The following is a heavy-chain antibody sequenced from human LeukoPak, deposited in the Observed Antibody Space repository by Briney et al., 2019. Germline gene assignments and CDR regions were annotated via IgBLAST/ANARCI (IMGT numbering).Heavy chain of an antibody. Sequence: ASVKVSCKASGYTFTSYDINWVRQATGQGLEWMGWISAYNGNTNYAQKLQGRVTMTTDTSTSTAYMELRSLRSDDTAVYYCARVRDGYNFGYYYYYMDVWGKGTTVTISS. V-gene: IGHV1-18*01. D-gene: IGHD5-24*01. CDR2: ISAYNGNT. J-gene: IGHJ6*03. CDR3: ARVRDGYNFGYYYYYMDV. CDR1: GYTFTSYD.